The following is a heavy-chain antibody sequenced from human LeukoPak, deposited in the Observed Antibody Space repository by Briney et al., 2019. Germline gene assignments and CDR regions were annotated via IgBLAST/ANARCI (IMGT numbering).Heavy chain of an antibody. Sequence: SETLSLTCAVSGGSFSGYYWSWIRQPPGKGLEWIGEINHSGSTNYNPSLKSRVTISVDTSKNQFSLKLSSVTAADTAVYYCTVVPAAISAEYFQHWGQGTLVTVSS. CDR2: INHSGST. V-gene: IGHV4-34*01. CDR3: TVVPAAISAEYFQH. CDR1: GGSFSGYY. D-gene: IGHD2-2*01. J-gene: IGHJ1*01.